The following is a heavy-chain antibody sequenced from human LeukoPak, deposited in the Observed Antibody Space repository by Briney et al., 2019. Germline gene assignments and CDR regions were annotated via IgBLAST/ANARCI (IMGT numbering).Heavy chain of an antibody. CDR2: IIPIFGTA. Sequence: SVKVSCKASGGTFSSYAISWVRQAPGQGLEWMGGIIPIFGTANYTQKFQGRVTITADESTRTAYMELSSMSCEDTAVYYCAREGYCSGGSCYSRWFDAWGQGTLVTVSS. CDR1: GGTFSSYA. CDR3: AREGYCSGGSCYSRWFDA. D-gene: IGHD2-15*01. J-gene: IGHJ5*02. V-gene: IGHV1-69*01.